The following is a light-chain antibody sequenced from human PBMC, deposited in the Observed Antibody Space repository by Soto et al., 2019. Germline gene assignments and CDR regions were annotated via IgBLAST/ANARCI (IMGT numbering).Light chain of an antibody. CDR2: KAS. CDR3: QHYNSYSEA. CDR1: QTISSW. J-gene: IGKJ1*01. Sequence: DIQMTQSPSTLSGSVGDRVTITGGASQTISSWLAGYQQNPGKDHQLLSDKASNLKSGVPSRFSGRGSGTDFTLTISSLQPDDFATYYGQHYNSYSEAFGQGTKVDIK. V-gene: IGKV1-5*03.